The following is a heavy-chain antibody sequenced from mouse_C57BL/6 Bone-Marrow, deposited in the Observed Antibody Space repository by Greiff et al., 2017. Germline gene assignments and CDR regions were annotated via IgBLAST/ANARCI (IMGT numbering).Heavy chain of an antibody. CDR3: ARVGTMITTQVSCCDY. Sequence: QVQLQQPGPELVRPGVSVKISCKGSGYTFTDYAMHWVKQSHAQSLEWIGVIRTYDGDASYNQKFKDKATMTVDKSSLPANMEHAGLTSDDSAVYYGARVGTMITTQVSCCDYWGQGTTLTVAS. J-gene: IGHJ2*01. D-gene: IGHD2-4*01. CDR2: IRTYDGDA. CDR1: GYTFTDYA. V-gene: IGHV1-67*01.